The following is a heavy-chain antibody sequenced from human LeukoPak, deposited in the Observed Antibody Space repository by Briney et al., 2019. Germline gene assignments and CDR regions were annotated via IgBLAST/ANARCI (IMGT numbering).Heavy chain of an antibody. D-gene: IGHD1-26*01. CDR3: VRRQGYVGSLLDN. Sequence: GGSLRLSCAASGFIFSTYSMTWVRQAPGKGLEWVSYISSSSSAIYYADSVRGRFTDSRDNAKNFLYLQMKSLRDEDTAVYYCVRRQGYVGSLLDNWGQGTLVTVSS. CDR1: GFIFSTYS. V-gene: IGHV3-48*02. J-gene: IGHJ4*02. CDR2: ISSSSSAI.